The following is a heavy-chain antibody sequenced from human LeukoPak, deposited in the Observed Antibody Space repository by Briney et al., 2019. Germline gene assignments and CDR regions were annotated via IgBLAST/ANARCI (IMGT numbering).Heavy chain of an antibody. V-gene: IGHV6-1*01. CDR2: TYYRSGWYN. CDR3: ARHQALHGMDV. Sequence: SQTLSLTCAISGDSVSSNSAAWNWLRQSPSRGLEWLGRTYYRSGWYNEYALSVKSRITINPDTSKSQFSLQMNSVTPEDTAVYYCARHQALHGMDVWGQGTTVTVSS. CDR1: GDSVSSNSAA. J-gene: IGHJ6*02.